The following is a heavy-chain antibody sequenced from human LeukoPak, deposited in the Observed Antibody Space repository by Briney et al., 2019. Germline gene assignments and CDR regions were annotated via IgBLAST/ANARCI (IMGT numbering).Heavy chain of an antibody. CDR2: IIVGSGAT. V-gene: IGHV1-58*01. Sequence: SVKVSCKASGFTSTNFAVQWVRQARGQRLEWIGWIIVGSGATKCAQDFQERVTITRGLSTSTLYMELRSLTSEDTAVYYCAADLSNPRMGASYLDSWGQGTLVAVSS. D-gene: IGHD3-16*01. J-gene: IGHJ4*02. CDR1: GFTSTNFA. CDR3: AADLSNPRMGASYLDS.